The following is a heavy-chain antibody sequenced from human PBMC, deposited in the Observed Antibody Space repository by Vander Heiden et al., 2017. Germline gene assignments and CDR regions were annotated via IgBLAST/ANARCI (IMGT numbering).Heavy chain of an antibody. Sequence: QVQLVQPGAEVKKPGASVKVSCKASGYTFTGYYMHWVRQAPGQGLEWMGWINPNSGGTNYAQKFQGRVTRTRDTSSSTAYMELSRLRSDDTAVYYCARDLAVAGEYWFDPWGQGTLVTVSS. CDR2: INPNSGGT. CDR3: ARDLAVAGEYWFDP. CDR1: GYTFTGYY. J-gene: IGHJ5*02. D-gene: IGHD6-19*01. V-gene: IGHV1-2*02.